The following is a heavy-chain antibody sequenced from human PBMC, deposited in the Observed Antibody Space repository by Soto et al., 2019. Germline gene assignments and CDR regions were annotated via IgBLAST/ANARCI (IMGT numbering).Heavy chain of an antibody. CDR2: ISYDGSNK. Sequence: PGGSLRLSCAASGFTFSSYAMHWVRQAPGKGLEWVAVISYDGSNKYYADSVKGRFTISRDNSKNTLYLQMNSLRAEDTAVYYCAGGYSGYFHGMDVWGQGTTVTVSS. V-gene: IGHV3-30-3*01. J-gene: IGHJ6*02. CDR1: GFTFSSYA. CDR3: AGGYSGYFHGMDV. D-gene: IGHD1-26*01.